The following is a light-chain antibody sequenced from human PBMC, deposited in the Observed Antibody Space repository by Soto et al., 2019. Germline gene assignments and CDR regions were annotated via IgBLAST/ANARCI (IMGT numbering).Light chain of an antibody. J-gene: IGKJ2*01. CDR3: QQYNNWYT. V-gene: IGKV3-15*01. CDR2: GAF. CDR1: QSVSSN. Sequence: EIVMTQSPATLSVSPGERATLSCRASQSVSSNLAWYQQKPGQAPRLLIYGAFTRAPGIPARFSGSGSGTEFTLTISSLQSEDFAVYYCQQYNNWYTFGQGTKLEIK.